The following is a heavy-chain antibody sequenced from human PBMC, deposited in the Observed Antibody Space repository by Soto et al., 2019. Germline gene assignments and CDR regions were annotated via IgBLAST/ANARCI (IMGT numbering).Heavy chain of an antibody. CDR1: GYTFTSYA. CDR2: INAGNGNT. D-gene: IGHD2-15*01. CDR3: ASSPRWGAILFHFDY. J-gene: IGHJ4*02. Sequence: ASVKVSCKASGYTFTSYAMHWVRQAPGQRLEWMRWINAGNGNTKYSQKFQGRVTITRDTSASTAYMELSRLRSEDTAVYYCASSPRWGAILFHFDYWGQGTLFTVSS. V-gene: IGHV1-3*01.